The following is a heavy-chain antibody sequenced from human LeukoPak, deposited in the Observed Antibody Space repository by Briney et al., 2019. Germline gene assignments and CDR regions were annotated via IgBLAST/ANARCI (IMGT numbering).Heavy chain of an antibody. D-gene: IGHD2/OR15-2a*01. V-gene: IGHV3-23*01. CDR2: ISSTGRTI. J-gene: IGHJ4*02. CDR1: GFTFTNYG. CDR3: AKRHGLIDTRHFDY. Sequence: GGSLRLSCAAFGFTFTNYGISWVRQAPGKGPEWVSAISSTGRTIYYAESVKGRFTISRDDSKNTVYLQMNSLRAEDTAVYYCAKRHGLIDTRHFDYWGQGTLVTVSS.